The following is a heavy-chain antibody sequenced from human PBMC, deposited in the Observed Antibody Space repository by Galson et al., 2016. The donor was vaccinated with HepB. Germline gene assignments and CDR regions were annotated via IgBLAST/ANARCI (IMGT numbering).Heavy chain of an antibody. CDR1: GYTFTNHY. J-gene: IGHJ5*02. V-gene: IGHV1-46*01. Sequence: SVKVSCKASGYTFTNHYMHWVRLAPGHGLEWMGIINPGAGSPAYAQKFQGRVTITSDASPSTVYMELRGLTFDDTAVYYCARDTGETTYHWFDPWGQGTLVTVSS. D-gene: IGHD1-14*01. CDR2: INPGAGSP. CDR3: ARDTGETTYHWFDP.